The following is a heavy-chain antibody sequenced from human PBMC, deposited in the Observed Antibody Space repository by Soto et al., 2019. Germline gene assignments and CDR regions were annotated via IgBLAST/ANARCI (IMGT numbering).Heavy chain of an antibody. CDR2: IFWDDDQ. D-gene: IGHD3-10*01. J-gene: IGHJ4*02. CDR1: GCSLSTSGVG. V-gene: IGHV2-5*02. CDR3: SHSRAMVRGAPFAS. Sequence: QITLKESGPTLVKPTQTLTLTCTCSGCSLSTSGVGVGWISQPQGNALEWLAPIFWDDDQRYSPSRKSRLTSTKDTSISQVVLTMTYMDPVDTATYYGSHSRAMVRGAPFASWCQGTLVIVSS.